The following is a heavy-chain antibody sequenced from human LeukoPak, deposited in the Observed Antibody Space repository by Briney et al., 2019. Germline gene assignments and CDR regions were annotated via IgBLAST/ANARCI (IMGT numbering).Heavy chain of an antibody. CDR1: GFTFSTYS. J-gene: IGHJ4*02. D-gene: IGHD3-10*01. V-gene: IGHV3-21*01. CDR2: ISSSSSYI. Sequence: GGSLRLSCAASGFTFSTYSMNWVRQAPGKGLEWVSSISSSSSYIYYADSVKGRFTISRDNAKNSLFLQMNSLRAEDTAVYYCAREPSGVLGLDCWGQGTLVTVSS. CDR3: AREPSGVLGLDC.